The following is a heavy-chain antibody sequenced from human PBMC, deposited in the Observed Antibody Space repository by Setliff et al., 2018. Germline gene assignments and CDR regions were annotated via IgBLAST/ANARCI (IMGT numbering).Heavy chain of an antibody. CDR1: GGSISTTGYY. D-gene: IGHD3-22*01. CDR2: VYYSGNT. CDR3: ARYDSSGYSEHYYFDY. J-gene: IGHJ4*02. Sequence: SETLSLTCTVSGGSISTTGYYWGWIRQHPGKCLEWIGCVYYSGNTYYSPSLKSRVTMFVDTSKNQFSLMLYSVTAADTAIYYCARYDSSGYSEHYYFDYWGQGTQVTVTS. V-gene: IGHV4-39*07.